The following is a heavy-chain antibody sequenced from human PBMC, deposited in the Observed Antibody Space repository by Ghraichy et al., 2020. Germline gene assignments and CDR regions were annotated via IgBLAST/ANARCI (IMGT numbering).Heavy chain of an antibody. D-gene: IGHD3-22*01. Sequence: SETLSLTCTVSGGSISRSSYYWGWIRQPPGKGLEWIGSIYYSGSTYYNPSLKSRVTISVDTSKNQFSLKLSSVTAADTAVYYCAEGREYYYDSSGSPSRAFDIWGQGTMVTVSS. CDR2: IYYSGST. CDR1: GGSISRSSYY. V-gene: IGHV4-39*01. CDR3: AEGREYYYDSSGSPSRAFDI. J-gene: IGHJ3*02.